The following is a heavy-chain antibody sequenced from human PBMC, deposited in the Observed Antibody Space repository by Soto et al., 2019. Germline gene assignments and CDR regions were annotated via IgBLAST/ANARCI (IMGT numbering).Heavy chain of an antibody. CDR3: ARALYHCSRNMCYRYFDY. Sequence: PGGSLRLACAASGFNFGGFGMNWVRQAPGKGLEWISYISDDSTDIYYADSVRGRFTISRNNAENSLFLQMNSLRGDDTAVYFCARALYHCSRNMCYRYFDYWGRGTLVTVSS. D-gene: IGHD2-2*02. CDR1: GFNFGGFG. CDR2: ISDDSTDI. V-gene: IGHV3-21*01. J-gene: IGHJ4*02.